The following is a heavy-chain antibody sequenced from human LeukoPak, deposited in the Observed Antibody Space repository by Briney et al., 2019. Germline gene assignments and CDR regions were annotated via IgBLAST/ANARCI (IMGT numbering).Heavy chain of an antibody. J-gene: IGHJ6*03. Sequence: GGSLRLSCAASGFTFNTYAIYWVRQAPGKGLEWVSGICGSGGCTYYADSVKGRFTISRDNSRNTLYLQMNSLSGDDAAVYSCARGGIPTGPYYYFYYMDVWGKGTAVTVSS. CDR3: ARGGIPTGPYYYFYYMDV. V-gene: IGHV3-23*01. CDR1: GFTFNTYA. CDR2: ICGSGGCT. D-gene: IGHD1-14*01.